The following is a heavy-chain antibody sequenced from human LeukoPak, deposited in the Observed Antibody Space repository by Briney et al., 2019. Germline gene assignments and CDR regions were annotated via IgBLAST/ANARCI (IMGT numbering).Heavy chain of an antibody. CDR1: GFTFSSYA. V-gene: IGHV3-30*18. J-gene: IGHJ4*02. D-gene: IGHD1-26*01. CDR3: AKGGRSIVGALTFDY. Sequence: GGSLRLSCAASGFTFSSYAMSWVRQAPGKGLEWVAVISYDGSNKYYADSVKGRFTISRDNSKNTLYLQMNSLRAEDTAVYYCAKGGRSIVGALTFDYWGQGTLVTVSS. CDR2: ISYDGSNK.